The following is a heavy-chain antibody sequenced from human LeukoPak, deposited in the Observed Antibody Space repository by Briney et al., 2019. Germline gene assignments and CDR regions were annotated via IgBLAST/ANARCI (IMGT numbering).Heavy chain of an antibody. CDR3: ARGSHLAAAGSWFDP. D-gene: IGHD6-13*01. CDR1: GFTFSSYS. J-gene: IGHJ5*02. Sequence: GGSLRLSCAASGFTFSSYSMNWVRQAPGKGLEWVSSISSSSSYIYYADSVKGRFTISRDNAKNSLYLQMNSLRAEDTAVYYCARGSHLAAAGSWFDPWGQGTLVTVSS. CDR2: ISSSSSYI. V-gene: IGHV3-21*01.